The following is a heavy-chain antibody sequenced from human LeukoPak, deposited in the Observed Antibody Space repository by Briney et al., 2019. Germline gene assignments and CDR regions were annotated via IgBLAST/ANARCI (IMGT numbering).Heavy chain of an antibody. CDR1: GFTFSSYS. CDR3: AREGAGGDYND. V-gene: IGHV3-21*01. Sequence: GGSLRLSCAASGFTFSSYSMTWVRQAPGKGLEWVSSISSSSSYIYCADSVKGRFTIPRDNAENSLYLQMNSLRAEDTAVYYCAREGAGGDYNDWGQGTLVTVSS. J-gene: IGHJ4*02. D-gene: IGHD4-17*01. CDR2: ISSSSSYI.